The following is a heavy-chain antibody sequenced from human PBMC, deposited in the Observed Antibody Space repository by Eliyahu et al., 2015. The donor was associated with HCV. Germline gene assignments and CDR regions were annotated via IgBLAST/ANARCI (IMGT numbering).Heavy chain of an antibody. V-gene: IGHV4-34*01. Sequence: QVQLQQWGAGLLKPSETLSLICAVYGGSFNDYYWSWIRQPPGKGXEWIGEIEHSGSTNYNPSLKSRVSISVDTSKNQFSLKLTSVTAADTAVYYCARGEYVEMPTSPFDRWGQGTLVTVSS. J-gene: IGHJ4*02. CDR2: IEHSGST. CDR1: GGSFNDYY. D-gene: IGHD5-24*01. CDR3: ARGEYVEMPTSPFDR.